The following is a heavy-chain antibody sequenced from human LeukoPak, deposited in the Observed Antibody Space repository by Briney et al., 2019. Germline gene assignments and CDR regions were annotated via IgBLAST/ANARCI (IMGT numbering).Heavy chain of an antibody. J-gene: IGHJ5*02. CDR2: IYTSGST. V-gene: IGHV4-4*07. Sequence: SETLSLTCTVSGGSISIYYWSCIRQPARKGLEWIGRIYTSGSTTSNTSLKSRVTIPLDTSKNQFSLKLSSVTAADTAVYYCARECGVVPAPFDPWGQGTLVTVSS. CDR3: ARECGVVPAPFDP. D-gene: IGHD2-2*01. CDR1: GGSISIYY.